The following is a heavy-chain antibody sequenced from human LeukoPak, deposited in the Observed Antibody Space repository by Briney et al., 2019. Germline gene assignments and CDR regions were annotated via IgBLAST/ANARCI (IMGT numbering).Heavy chain of an antibody. CDR2: INPSGGST. CDR1: GYTFTSYG. J-gene: IGHJ4*02. CDR3: ARPSSGLTYYDILTGAGDFDY. D-gene: IGHD3-9*01. Sequence: GASVKVSCKASGYTFTSYGISWVRQAPGQGLEGMGIINPSGGSTSYAQKFQGRVTMTRDTSTSTVYMELSSLRSEDTAVYYCARPSSGLTYYDILTGAGDFDYWGQGTLVTVSS. V-gene: IGHV1-46*01.